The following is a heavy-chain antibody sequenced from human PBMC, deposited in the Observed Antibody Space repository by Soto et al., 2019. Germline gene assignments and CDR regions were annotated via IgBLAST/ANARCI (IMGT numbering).Heavy chain of an antibody. CDR2: IIPIFGTA. CDR3: ASGKDYSDSSASLSGFDY. Sequence: SVKVSCKASGGTFSSYAISWVRQAPGQGLEWMGGIIPIFGTANYAQKFQGRVTITADESTSTAYMELSSLRSEDTAVYYCASGKDYSDSSASLSGFDYWGQGTLVTVSS. J-gene: IGHJ4*02. V-gene: IGHV1-69*13. D-gene: IGHD3-22*01. CDR1: GGTFSSYA.